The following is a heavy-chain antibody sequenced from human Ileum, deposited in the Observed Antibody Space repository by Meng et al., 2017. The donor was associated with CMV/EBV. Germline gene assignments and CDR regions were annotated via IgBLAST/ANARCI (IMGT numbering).Heavy chain of an antibody. CDR2: IYSSGST. D-gene: IGHD6-19*01. CDR3: AKEQSIGIAVTGIFDF. V-gene: IGHV4-4*07. CDR1: GDSTSGFF. Sequence: QVQVQESCPGLVKPSEPLPLTCTVSGDSTSGFFWSWIRQPAGKGLEWIGRIYSSGSTFYNPSLESRVTMSIDTSKNQFSLRLASVTAADTAVYFCAKEQSIGIAVTGIFDFWGQGALVTVSS. J-gene: IGHJ4*02.